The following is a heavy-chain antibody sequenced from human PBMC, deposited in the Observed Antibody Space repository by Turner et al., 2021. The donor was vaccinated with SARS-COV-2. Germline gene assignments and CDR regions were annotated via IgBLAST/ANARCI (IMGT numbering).Heavy chain of an antibody. CDR3: ARARGVDYYDSSGQRFDP. CDR1: GRPFNTYA. CDR2: SIPNVGTA. V-gene: IGHV1-69*01. D-gene: IGHD3-22*01. Sequence: QVRLVQSGAEVKKPGSSVQVSCKASGRPFNTYAISWLRQAPGQGREWMGESIPNVGTANYAQKFQGRVTITADESTSTADMELSSLRSEDTAVYYCARARGVDYYDSSGQRFDPWGQGTLVTDSS. J-gene: IGHJ5*02.